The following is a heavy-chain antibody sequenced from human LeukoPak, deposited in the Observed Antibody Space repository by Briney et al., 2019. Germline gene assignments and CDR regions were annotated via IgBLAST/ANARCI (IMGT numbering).Heavy chain of an antibody. V-gene: IGHV5-51*01. CDR1: GYSFTSYW. CDR3: ARRKYYYDSSGYGYYFDY. Sequence: GESLKISCKGPGYSFTSYWIGWVRQMPGKGLEWMGIIYPGDSDTRYSPSFQGQVTISADKSISTAYLQWSSLKASDTAMYYCARRKYYYDSSGYGYYFDYWGQGTLVTVSS. J-gene: IGHJ4*02. CDR2: IYPGDSDT. D-gene: IGHD3-22*01.